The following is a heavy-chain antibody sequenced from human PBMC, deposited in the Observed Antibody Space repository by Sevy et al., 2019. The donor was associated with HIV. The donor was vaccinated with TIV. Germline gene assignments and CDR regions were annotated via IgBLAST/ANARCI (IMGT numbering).Heavy chain of an antibody. V-gene: IGHV4-34*01. J-gene: IGHJ5*02. D-gene: IGHD1-26*01. CDR3: ARARSGSYSP. CDR1: GGSFSGYY. Sequence: SETLSLTCAVYGGSFSGYYWSWIRQPPGKGLEWIGEINHSGSTNYNPSLKSRVTISVDTSKNQFSLKLSSVTAADTAVYYCARARSGSYSPWGQGTLVTVSS. CDR2: INHSGST.